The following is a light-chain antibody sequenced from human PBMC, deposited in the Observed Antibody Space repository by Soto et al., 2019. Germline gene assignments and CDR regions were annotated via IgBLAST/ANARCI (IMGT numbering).Light chain of an antibody. J-gene: IGLJ3*02. Sequence: QSALTQPPSASGSPGQSVTISCTGTSSDVGVYNYVSWYQQHPGKAPKLMIYDVNKRPSGVPDRFSGSKSGNTASLTVSGLQAEDEADYYCISYAGSSIWVFDGGTKLTVL. CDR2: DVN. V-gene: IGLV2-8*01. CDR1: SSDVGVYNY. CDR3: ISYAGSSIWV.